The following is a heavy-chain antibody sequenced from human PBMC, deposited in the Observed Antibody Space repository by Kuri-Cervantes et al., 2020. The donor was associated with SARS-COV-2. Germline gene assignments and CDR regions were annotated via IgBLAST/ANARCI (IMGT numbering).Heavy chain of an antibody. V-gene: IGHV1-18*01. CDR3: ARGYYGSGSYYKRTDTRNWFDP. CDR2: ISAYNGNT. J-gene: IGHJ5*02. Sequence: ASVKVSCKASGYTFTSYGISWVRQAPGQGLEWMGWISAYNGNTNYAQKLQGRVTMTTDTSTSTAYMELRSLRSDDTAVYYCARGYYGSGSYYKRTDTRNWFDPWGQGTLVTVSS. D-gene: IGHD3-10*01. CDR1: GYTFTSYG.